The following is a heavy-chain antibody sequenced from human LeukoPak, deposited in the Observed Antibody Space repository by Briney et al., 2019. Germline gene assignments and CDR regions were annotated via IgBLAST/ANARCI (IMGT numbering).Heavy chain of an antibody. Sequence: GGSLRLSCAASGFTFDDYAMHWVRQAPGKGLEWVSGISWNSGSIGYADSVKGRFTISRDNAKNSLYLQMNSLRAEDTALYYCAKDIRRRDGYIFFDYWGQGTLVTVSS. CDR1: GFTFDDYA. V-gene: IGHV3-9*01. D-gene: IGHD5-24*01. CDR3: AKDIRRRDGYIFFDY. J-gene: IGHJ4*02. CDR2: ISWNSGSI.